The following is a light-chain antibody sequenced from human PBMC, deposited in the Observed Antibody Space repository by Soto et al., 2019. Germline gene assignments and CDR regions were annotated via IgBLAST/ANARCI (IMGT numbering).Light chain of an antibody. CDR3: QQSFTYPYN. J-gene: IGKJ2*01. V-gene: IGKV1-39*01. CDR1: QTVSTY. Sequence: DIQMTQSPSSLSTSVGDRVTITCRATQTVSTYLNWYQQKPGKAPKLLIYAASSLESGVPSRFSGSGSGTDFTLTISSLQPEDFATYYCQQSFTYPYNFGQGTKLEIK. CDR2: AAS.